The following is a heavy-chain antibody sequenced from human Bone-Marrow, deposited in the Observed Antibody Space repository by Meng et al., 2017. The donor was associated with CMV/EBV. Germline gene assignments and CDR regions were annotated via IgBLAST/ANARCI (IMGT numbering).Heavy chain of an antibody. J-gene: IGHJ3*02. CDR1: GFTFSSYE. Sequence: GESLKISCAASGFTFSSYEMNWVRQAPGKGLEWVSYISISGSTIYYADSVKGRFTISRDNAKNSLYLQMKSLRAEDTAVYYCARVGQFVAAFDIWGQGTMVTVSS. CDR2: ISISGSTI. CDR3: ARVGQFVAAFDI. D-gene: IGHD3-10*01. V-gene: IGHV3-48*03.